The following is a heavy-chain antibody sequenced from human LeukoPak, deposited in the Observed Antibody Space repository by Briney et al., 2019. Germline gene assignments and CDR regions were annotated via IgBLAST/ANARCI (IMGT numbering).Heavy chain of an antibody. Sequence: PSETLSLTCAVYGGSFSGYYWSWIRQSPGKGLEWIGEINHSGSTNYNPSLKSRVTISVDTSKNQFSLKLSSVTAADTAVYYCARGYIYSGYGNWGQGTLVTVSS. CDR1: GGSFSGYY. V-gene: IGHV4-34*01. J-gene: IGHJ4*02. CDR2: INHSGST. CDR3: ARGYIYSGYGN. D-gene: IGHD5-12*01.